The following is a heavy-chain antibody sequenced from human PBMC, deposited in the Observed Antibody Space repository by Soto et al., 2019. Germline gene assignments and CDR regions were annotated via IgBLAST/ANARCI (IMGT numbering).Heavy chain of an antibody. CDR3: AKDGQWWGNYGSELYYYYYMDV. Sequence: GGSLRLSCAASGFTFSSYAMSWVRQAPGKGLEWVSAISGSGGSTYYADSVKGRFTISRDNSKNTLYLQMNSLRAEDTAVYYCAKDGQWWGNYGSELYYYYYMDVWGKGTTVTVSS. J-gene: IGHJ6*03. CDR1: GFTFSSYA. CDR2: ISGSGGST. V-gene: IGHV3-23*01. D-gene: IGHD4-4*01.